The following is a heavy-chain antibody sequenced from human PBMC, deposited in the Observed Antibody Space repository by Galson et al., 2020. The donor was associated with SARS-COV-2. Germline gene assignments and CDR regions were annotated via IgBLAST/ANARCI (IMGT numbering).Heavy chain of an antibody. CDR1: GFTFSSYG. J-gene: IGHJ4*02. CDR2: IWYDGSNK. Sequence: TGGSLRLSCAASGFTFSSYGMHWVRQAPGKGLEWVAVIWYDGSNKYYADSVKGRFTISRDNSKNTLYLQMNSLRAKHTAVYYCAREGIGGVVYYCDCWGQVSLVTVSS. V-gene: IGHV3-33*01. D-gene: IGHD3-16*01. CDR3: AREGIGGVVYYCDC.